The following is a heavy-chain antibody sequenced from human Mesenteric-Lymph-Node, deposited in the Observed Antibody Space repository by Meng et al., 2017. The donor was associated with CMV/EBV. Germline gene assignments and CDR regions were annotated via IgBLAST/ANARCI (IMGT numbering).Heavy chain of an antibody. CDR2: IDHNGRT. CDR1: GFTFTDFA. Sequence: ESLKISCAASGFTFTDFAMHWVRQAPGKGLEWLGEIDHNGRTNYTPSLKSRVTISVDTSKNQFSLKLNSVTAADTAVYYCAGASGGSHFSSRARYWGQGILVTVSS. V-gene: IGHV4-34*01. CDR3: AGASGGSHFSSRARY. J-gene: IGHJ4*02. D-gene: IGHD1-26*01.